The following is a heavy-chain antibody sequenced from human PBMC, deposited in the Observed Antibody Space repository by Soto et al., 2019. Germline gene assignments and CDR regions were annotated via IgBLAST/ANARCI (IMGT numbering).Heavy chain of an antibody. Sequence: QVQLVQSGAEVKKPGSSVKVSCKASGGTFSSYAISWVRQAPGQGLEWMGGIIPIFGTADYAQKFQGRVTITAGESTSTAYMELSSLRYEDTAVYYCAVTITNYYYYGMDVWGQGTTVTVSS. V-gene: IGHV1-69*12. CDR3: AVTITNYYYYGMDV. CDR2: IIPIFGTA. CDR1: GGTFSSYA. J-gene: IGHJ6*02. D-gene: IGHD3-10*01.